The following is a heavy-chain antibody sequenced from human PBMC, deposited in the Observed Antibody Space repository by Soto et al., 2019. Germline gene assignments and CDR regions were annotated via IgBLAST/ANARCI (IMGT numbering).Heavy chain of an antibody. Sequence: ASVKVSCEASGYTFTSYAIHWVRQAPGQSLEWMGWVDTGNGNTKYSQKFQGRVTITRDTYANTAYMELSSLRSEDTAVYYCARDSRITMIVVVPSAFDIWGQGTMVTVSS. D-gene: IGHD3-22*01. CDR1: GYTFTSYA. CDR2: VDTGNGNT. V-gene: IGHV1-3*04. CDR3: ARDSRITMIVVVPSAFDI. J-gene: IGHJ3*02.